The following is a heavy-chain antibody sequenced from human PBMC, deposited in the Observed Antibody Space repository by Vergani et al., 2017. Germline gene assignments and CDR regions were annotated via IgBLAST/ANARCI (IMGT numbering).Heavy chain of an antibody. J-gene: IGHJ4*02. V-gene: IGHV4-34*01. Sequence: QVQLQQWGAGLLKPSETLSLTCAVYGGSFSGYYWSWIRQPPGKGLEWIGEINHSESTNYNPSLKSRVTISVDTSKNQFSLKLSSVTAADTAVYYCARARGYCSSTSCQLRGRLDYWGQGTLVTVSS. CDR1: GGSFSGYY. CDR3: ARARGYCSSTSCQLRGRLDY. D-gene: IGHD2-2*01. CDR2: INHSEST.